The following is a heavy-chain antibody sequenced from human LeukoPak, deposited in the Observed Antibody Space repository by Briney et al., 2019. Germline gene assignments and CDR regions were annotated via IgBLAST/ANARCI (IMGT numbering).Heavy chain of an antibody. V-gene: IGHV3-9*01. CDR1: GFTFDDYA. CDR2: ISWNSGSI. CDR3: AKDNIRRFLEWLLDS. D-gene: IGHD3-3*01. J-gene: IGHJ4*02. Sequence: GGSLRLSCAASGFTFDDYAMHWVRQAPGKGLEWVSGISWNSGSIGYADSVKGRFTISRDNAKNSLYLQMNSLRAEDTALYYCAKDNIRRFLEWLLDSWGQGTLVTVSS.